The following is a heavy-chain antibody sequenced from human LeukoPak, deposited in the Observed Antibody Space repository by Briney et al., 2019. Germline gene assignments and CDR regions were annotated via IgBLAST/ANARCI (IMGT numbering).Heavy chain of an antibody. D-gene: IGHD5-24*01. Sequence: ASVKVSCKASGYTFTSYDINWVRQATGQGLEWMGWMNPNSGNTGYAQKFQGRVTMTRDTSISTAYMELSRLRSDDTAVYYCARARWLQLGDYWGQGTLVTVSS. CDR1: GYTFTSYD. CDR2: MNPNSGNT. CDR3: ARARWLQLGDY. J-gene: IGHJ4*02. V-gene: IGHV1-8*01.